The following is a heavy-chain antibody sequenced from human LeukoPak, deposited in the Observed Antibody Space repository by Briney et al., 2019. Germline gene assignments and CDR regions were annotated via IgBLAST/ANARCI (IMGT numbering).Heavy chain of an antibody. J-gene: IGHJ5*02. D-gene: IGHD6-13*01. CDR2: INPNSGGT. V-gene: IGHV1-2*02. Sequence: ASVKVSCKASGYTFTSYGISWVRQAPGQGLEWMGWINPNSGGTNYAQKFQGRVTMTRDTSISTAYMELSRLRSDDTAVYYCARLSYSSSWYIDWFDPWGQGTLVTVSS. CDR1: GYTFTSYG. CDR3: ARLSYSSSWYIDWFDP.